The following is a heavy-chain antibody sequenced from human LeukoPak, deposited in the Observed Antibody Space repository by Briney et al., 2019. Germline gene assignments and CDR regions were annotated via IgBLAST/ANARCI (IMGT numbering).Heavy chain of an antibody. J-gene: IGHJ4*02. CDR2: MNPNSGNT. CDR1: GYTFTSYD. D-gene: IGHD3-10*01. Sequence: ASVKVSCKASGYTFTSYDINWVRQATGQGLEWMGWMNPNSGNTGYAQKFQGRVTITRNTSISTAYMELSSLRSEDTAVYYCARATRITMVRGAPYYFDYWGQGTLVTVSS. V-gene: IGHV1-8*01. CDR3: ARATRITMVRGAPYYFDY.